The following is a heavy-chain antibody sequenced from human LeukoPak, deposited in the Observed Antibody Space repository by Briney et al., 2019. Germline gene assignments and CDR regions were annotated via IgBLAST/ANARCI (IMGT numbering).Heavy chain of an antibody. CDR2: ISGGGGTT. CDR1: GFTFGSYA. J-gene: IGHJ4*02. Sequence: GGSLRLSCAASGFTFGSYAMSWVRQAPGKGLEWVSAISGGGGTTYYADSVKGRFTISRDNSKNTLYLQVNSLRAEDTAVYYCAKDKSFSGYSVYWGQGTLVTVSS. D-gene: IGHD1-26*01. V-gene: IGHV3-23*01. CDR3: AKDKSFSGYSVY.